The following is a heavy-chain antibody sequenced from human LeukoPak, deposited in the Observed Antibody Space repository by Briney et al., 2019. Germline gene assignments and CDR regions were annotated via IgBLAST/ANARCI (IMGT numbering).Heavy chain of an antibody. CDR1: GFSFNNYA. J-gene: IGHJ4*02. D-gene: IGHD1-1*01. CDR2: LRGGGET. CDR3: AKANWVSNADAVW. V-gene: IGHV3-23*01. Sequence: GGPLRLSCAASGFSFNNYAMSWVRQAPARGPEWVSSLRGGGETFYADSVKGRFTLSRDDSRNTVYLQLNNLRVEDTAIYYCAKANWVSNADAVWWGQGTQVTVSS.